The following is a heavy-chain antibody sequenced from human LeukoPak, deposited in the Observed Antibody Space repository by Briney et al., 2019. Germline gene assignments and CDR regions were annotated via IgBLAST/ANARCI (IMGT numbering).Heavy chain of an antibody. V-gene: IGHV1-18*04. CDR2: ISAYNGNT. CDR3: ARYVSSGYYALYFDY. Sequence: ASVKVSCKASGYTFTGYYMHWVRQAPGQGLEWMGWISAYNGNTNYAQKLQGRVTMTTDTSTSTAYMELRSLRSDDTAVYYCARYVSSGYYALYFDYWGQGTLVTVSS. CDR1: GYTFTGYY. D-gene: IGHD3-22*01. J-gene: IGHJ4*02.